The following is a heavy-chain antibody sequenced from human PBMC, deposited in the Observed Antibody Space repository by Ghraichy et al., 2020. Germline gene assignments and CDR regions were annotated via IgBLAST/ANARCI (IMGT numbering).Heavy chain of an antibody. CDR3: ARPTRWLQSGYFDY. CDR2: INHSGST. Sequence: GSLRLSCAVYGGSFSGYYWSWIRQPPGKGLEWIGEINHSGSTNYNPSLKSRVTISVDTSKNQFSLKLSSVTAADTAVYYCARPTRWLQSGYFDYWGQGTLVTVSS. J-gene: IGHJ4*02. CDR1: GGSFSGYY. V-gene: IGHV4-34*01. D-gene: IGHD5-24*01.